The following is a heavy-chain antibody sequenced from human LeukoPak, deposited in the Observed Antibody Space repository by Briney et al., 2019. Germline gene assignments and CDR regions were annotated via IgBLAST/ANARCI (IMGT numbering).Heavy chain of an antibody. D-gene: IGHD1-7*01. V-gene: IGHV1-8*01. CDR3: ARVTGTIEYAD. CDR1: GYTLTSYD. J-gene: IGHJ4*02. CDR2: MNPNSGNT. Sequence: ASVKVSCKASGYTLTSYDIHWVRQATGQGLEWMGWMNPNSGNTGYAQKFQGRVTMTRNTSMSTAYMELSSLRPEDTAVYYCARVTGTIEYADWGQGTLVTVSS.